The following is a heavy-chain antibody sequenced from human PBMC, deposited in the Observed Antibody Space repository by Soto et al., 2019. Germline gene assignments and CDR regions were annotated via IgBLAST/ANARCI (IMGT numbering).Heavy chain of an antibody. D-gene: IGHD2-15*01. V-gene: IGHV3-23*01. J-gene: IGHJ4*02. CDR1: GFTFSSYA. CDR3: AKAQDIVVVVAAFGY. CDR2: ISGSGGST. Sequence: GGSLRLSCVASGFTFSSYAMSWVRQAPGKGLEWVSAISGSGGSTYYADSVKGRFTISRDNSKNTLYLQMNSLRAEDTAVYYCAKAQDIVVVVAAFGYWGQGTLVTVSS.